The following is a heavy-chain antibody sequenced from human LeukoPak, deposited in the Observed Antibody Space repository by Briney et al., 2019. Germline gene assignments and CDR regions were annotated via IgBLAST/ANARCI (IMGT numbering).Heavy chain of an antibody. CDR3: ARDPEDYYGSGSPFDY. J-gene: IGHJ4*02. CDR2: TYYRSKWYN. V-gene: IGHV6-1*01. CDR1: GDSASSNSAA. Sequence: SQTLSLTCAISGDSASSNSAAWNWIRQSPSRGLEWLGRTYYRSKWYNDYAVSVKSRITINPDTSKNQFSLQLNSVTPEDTAVYYCARDPEDYYGSGSPFDYWGQGTLVTVSS. D-gene: IGHD3-10*01.